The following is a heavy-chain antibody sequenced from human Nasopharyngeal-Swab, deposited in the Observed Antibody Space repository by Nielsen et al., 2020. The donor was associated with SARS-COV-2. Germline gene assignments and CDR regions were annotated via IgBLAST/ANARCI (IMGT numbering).Heavy chain of an antibody. Sequence: ASVKVSCKASGYTFTSYYMHWVRQAPGQGLEWMGIINPSGGSTSYAQKFQGRVTMTRDTSKNQFSLKLSSVTAADTAVYYCARNLGYSSSWPPRVWFDPWGQGTLVTVSS. D-gene: IGHD6-13*01. J-gene: IGHJ5*02. V-gene: IGHV1-46*01. CDR1: GYTFTSYY. CDR3: ARNLGYSSSWPPRVWFDP. CDR2: INPSGGST.